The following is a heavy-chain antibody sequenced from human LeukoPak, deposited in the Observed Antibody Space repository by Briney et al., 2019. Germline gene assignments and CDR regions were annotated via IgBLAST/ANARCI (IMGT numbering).Heavy chain of an antibody. CDR1: GGSISSGGYY. D-gene: IGHD2-2*01. CDR2: IYYSGST. Sequence: SETLSLTCTVSGGSISSGGYYWSWIRQHPGKGLEWIGYIYYSGSTYYNPSLKSRVTISVDTSKNQFSLKLSSVTAADTAVYYCARTVPTGWFDPWGQGTLVTVSS. V-gene: IGHV4-31*03. J-gene: IGHJ5*02. CDR3: ARTVPTGWFDP.